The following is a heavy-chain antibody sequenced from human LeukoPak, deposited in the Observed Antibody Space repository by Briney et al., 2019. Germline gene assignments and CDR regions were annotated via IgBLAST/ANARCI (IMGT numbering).Heavy chain of an antibody. CDR3: TSGSGSYADS. CDR2: IYYSRST. CDR1: GGSIRSYY. V-gene: IGHV4-59*01. Sequence: PSETLSLTCNVTGGSIRSYYWSWIRQPPGKGLDWIGDIYYSRSTNYNPSLKSRVTISVDTSKNQFSLKLSSVTAADTAVYYCTSGSGSYADSWGPGTLVTVPS. J-gene: IGHJ4*02. D-gene: IGHD3-10*01.